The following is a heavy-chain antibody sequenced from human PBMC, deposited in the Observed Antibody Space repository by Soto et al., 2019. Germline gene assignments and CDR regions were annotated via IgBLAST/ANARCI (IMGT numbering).Heavy chain of an antibody. CDR2: ISYDGSNK. CDR3: AKDIHRIAVAGLYGGFDY. V-gene: IGHV3-30*18. CDR1: GFTFSSYG. J-gene: IGHJ4*02. D-gene: IGHD6-19*01. Sequence: PGGSLRLSCAASGFTFSSYGMHWVRQAPGKGLEWVAVISYDGSNKYYADSVKGRFTISRDNSKNTLYLQMNSLRAEDTAVYYCAKDIHRIAVAGLYGGFDYWGQGTLVTVSS.